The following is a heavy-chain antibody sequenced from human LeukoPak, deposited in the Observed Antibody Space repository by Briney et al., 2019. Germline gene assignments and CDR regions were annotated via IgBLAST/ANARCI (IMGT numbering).Heavy chain of an antibody. J-gene: IGHJ5*02. Sequence: GGSLRLSCAASGFTVSSNYMSWVRQAPGKGLEWVSVIYSGGSTYYADSVKGRFTISRDNSKNTLYLQMNSLRAEDTAVYYCARAHYYDSSGYWSWGQGTLVTVSS. V-gene: IGHV3-66*01. CDR2: IYSGGST. CDR3: ARAHYYDSSGYWS. CDR1: GFTVSSNY. D-gene: IGHD3-22*01.